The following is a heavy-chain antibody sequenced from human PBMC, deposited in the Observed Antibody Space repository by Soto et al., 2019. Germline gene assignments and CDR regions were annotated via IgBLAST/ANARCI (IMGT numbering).Heavy chain of an antibody. CDR2: ISASGRST. J-gene: IGHJ4*02. V-gene: IGHV3-23*01. D-gene: IGHD3-10*01. CDR1: GFTFSNSA. Sequence: VGALGVSCTVSGFTFSNSAMTWVRQAPGKGLEWVSIISASGRSTYHAASVKGRFTISRDNSKDTLYLQMTRLRAEDTATYYCAKDGEWLYVYLESWGQGTQVTVSS. CDR3: AKDGEWLYVYLES.